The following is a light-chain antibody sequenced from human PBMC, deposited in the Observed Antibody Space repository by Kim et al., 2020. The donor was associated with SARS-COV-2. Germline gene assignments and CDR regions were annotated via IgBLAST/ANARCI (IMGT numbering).Light chain of an antibody. CDR1: QDISNY. Sequence: DIQMTQSPSSLSASVGDRVTITCQASQDISNYLNWYQQKPGKAPKLLIYDASNLETGVPSRFSGSGSGTDFTFTISSLQPEDIATYYCQQYDNLPIFFGQGTKLEI. CDR2: DAS. J-gene: IGKJ2*01. V-gene: IGKV1-33*01. CDR3: QQYDNLPIF.